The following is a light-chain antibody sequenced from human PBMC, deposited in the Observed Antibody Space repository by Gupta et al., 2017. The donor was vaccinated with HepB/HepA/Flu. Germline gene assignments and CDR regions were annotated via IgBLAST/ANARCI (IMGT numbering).Light chain of an antibody. CDR2: DAS. J-gene: IGKJ1*01. V-gene: IGKV3-11*01. CDR1: QSVSSY. Sequence: EIVLTQSPATLSLSPGERATLSCRASQSVSSYLAWYQQKPGQAPRLLIYDASNRATGIPARFSGSGSGTDFTLTISSLEPEDVAVYYCQQRSNWPPFGQGTKVEIK. CDR3: QQRSNWPP.